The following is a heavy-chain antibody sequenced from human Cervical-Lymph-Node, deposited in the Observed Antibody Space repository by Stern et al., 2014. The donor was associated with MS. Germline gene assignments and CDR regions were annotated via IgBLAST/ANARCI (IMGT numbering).Heavy chain of an antibody. J-gene: IGHJ4*02. D-gene: IGHD2-15*01. V-gene: IGHV3-30-3*01. CDR3: ARDTCRGGGCYFRY. CDR2: LSNEGSKQ. Sequence: QVQLVQSGGGVVQPGRSLRLSCAASGFFFSSYAMHWVRQAPGKGLDWVAFLSNEGSKQFYADSVKGRFTISRDNTNNTLYLQMNSLRPEDTAVYYCARDTCRGGGCYFRYWGQGSLITVSS. CDR1: GFFFSSYA.